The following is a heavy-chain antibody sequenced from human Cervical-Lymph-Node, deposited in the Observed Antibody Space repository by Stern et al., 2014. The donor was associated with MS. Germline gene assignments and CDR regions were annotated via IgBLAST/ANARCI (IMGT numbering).Heavy chain of an antibody. CDR1: GYSFTIYY. V-gene: IGHV5-51*01. J-gene: IGHJ4*02. CDR3: ARHVQGFDY. Sequence: DVQLVQSGAEVKKPGESLKISCKLSGYSFTIYYIAWVRQMPGKGLEWMGLIYPYASDTTYSPSFQGQVTISADKSIPTAYLQWSSLRASDTAMYYCARHVQGFDYWGQGTLVTVSS. CDR2: IYPYASDT.